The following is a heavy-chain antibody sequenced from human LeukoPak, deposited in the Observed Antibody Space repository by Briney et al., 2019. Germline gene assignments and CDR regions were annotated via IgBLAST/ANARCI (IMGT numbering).Heavy chain of an antibody. CDR1: GFTFSSYG. V-gene: IGHV3-23*01. Sequence: GGTLRLSCAASGFTFSSYGMSWVRQAPGKGLEWVSAISGSATTYYADSVRGRFIISRDNSKNTLYLQMSSLRAEDTAVYYCAKSKEDCCGSFDPWGQGTLVTVSS. CDR3: AKSKEDCCGSFDP. J-gene: IGHJ5*02. D-gene: IGHD2-15*01. CDR2: ISGSATT.